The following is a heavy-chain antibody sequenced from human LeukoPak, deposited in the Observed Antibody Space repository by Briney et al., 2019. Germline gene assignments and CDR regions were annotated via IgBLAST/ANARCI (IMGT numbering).Heavy chain of an antibody. D-gene: IGHD4-17*01. CDR2: IKEDGSVT. V-gene: IGHV3-7*03. Sequence: GGSLRLSCAASGFTFNRYWMSWVRQAPGKGLEGVATIKEDGSVTFYVDSVKGRFSISRDNSKNSLYLQMNSLRAEDTAVYYCARYPRCFDYWGQGPLVTVSS. J-gene: IGHJ4*02. CDR1: GFTFNRYW. CDR3: ARYPRCFDY.